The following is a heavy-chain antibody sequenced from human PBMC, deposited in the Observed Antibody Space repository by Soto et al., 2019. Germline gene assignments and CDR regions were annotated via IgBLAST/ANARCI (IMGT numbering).Heavy chain of an antibody. CDR1: GGCISSGVYY. CDR2: IYYSEST. J-gene: IGHJ6*02. D-gene: IGHD3-10*01. V-gene: IGHV4-31*03. CDR3: ATRTDYYYGSGSLGGMDV. Sequence: QVQLQESGPGLVKPSQTLSLTCTVSGGCISSGVYYWSWIRELPGKGLVWIGYIYYSESTHYNPSLQRRVTISVDTSKNQFPLKLSSVTAADTAVYYCATRTDYYYGSGSLGGMDVWGQGTTVTVSS.